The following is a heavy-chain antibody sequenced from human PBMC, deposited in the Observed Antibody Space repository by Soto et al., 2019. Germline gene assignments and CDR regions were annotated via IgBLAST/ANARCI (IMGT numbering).Heavy chain of an antibody. CDR2: ISAYNGNT. CDR1: GYTFTSYG. J-gene: IGHJ5*02. V-gene: IGHV1-18*01. Sequence: ASVKVSCKASGYTFTSYGISWVRQAPGQGLEWMGWISAYNGNTNYAQKLQGRVTMTTDTSTSTAYMELRSLRSDDTAVYYCARTYDSSGYYYVRGDNWFDPWGQGTLVTVSS. CDR3: ARTYDSSGYYYVRGDNWFDP. D-gene: IGHD3-22*01.